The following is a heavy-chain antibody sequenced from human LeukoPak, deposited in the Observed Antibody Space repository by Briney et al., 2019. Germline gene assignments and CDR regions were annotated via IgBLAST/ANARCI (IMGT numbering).Heavy chain of an antibody. CDR1: GYSFTSYW. D-gene: IGHD3-10*01. CDR2: IYPGDSDT. V-gene: IGHV5-51*01. CDR3: ATASIRGVIIKGAFDI. Sequence: LGESLKISCKGSGYSFTSYWIGWVRQMPGKGLEWMGIIYPGDSDTRYSPSFQGQVTISADKSISTAYLQWSSLKASDTAMYYCATASIRGVIIKGAFDIWGQGTMVTVSS. J-gene: IGHJ3*02.